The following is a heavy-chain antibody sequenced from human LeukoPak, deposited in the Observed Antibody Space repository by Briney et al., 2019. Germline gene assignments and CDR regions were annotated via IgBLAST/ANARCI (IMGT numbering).Heavy chain of an antibody. CDR2: IYISGST. D-gene: IGHD6-19*01. Sequence: PSETLSLTCTVSGGSIRSYYWSWIRQPAEKGLEWIGRIYISGSTNYNPSLKSRVTMSVDTSKNQFSLKLSSLTAADTAMYYCARAPEFSSGWLLDYWGQGTLVTVSS. CDR3: ARAPEFSSGWLLDY. J-gene: IGHJ4*02. V-gene: IGHV4-4*07. CDR1: GGSIRSYY.